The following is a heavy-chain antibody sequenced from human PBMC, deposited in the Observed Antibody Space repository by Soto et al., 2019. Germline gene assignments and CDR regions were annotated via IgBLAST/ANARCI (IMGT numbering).Heavy chain of an antibody. Sequence: SETLSLTCTVSGGSISSYYWSWIRQPPGEGLEWIGYIYYSGSTNYNPSLKSRVTISVDTSKNQFSLKLSSVTAADTAVYYCARDQVPAALLGWLDPWGQGTLVTFSS. D-gene: IGHD2-2*01. J-gene: IGHJ5*02. CDR2: IYYSGST. V-gene: IGHV4-59*01. CDR1: GGSISSYY. CDR3: ARDQVPAALLGWLDP.